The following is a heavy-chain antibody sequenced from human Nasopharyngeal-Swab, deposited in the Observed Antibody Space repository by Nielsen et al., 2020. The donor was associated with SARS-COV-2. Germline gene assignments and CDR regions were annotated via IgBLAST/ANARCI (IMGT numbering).Heavy chain of an antibody. D-gene: IGHD2-21*02. CDR3: ARAPVCGGDCYAYYFDY. Sequence: GESLKISCAASGFTFSSYAMSWVRQAPGKGLEWVSAISGSGGSTYYADSVKGRFTISRDNSKNTLYLQMNSLRAEDTAVYYCARAPVCGGDCYAYYFDYWGQGTLVTVSS. CDR2: ISGSGGST. CDR1: GFTFSSYA. J-gene: IGHJ4*02. V-gene: IGHV3-23*01.